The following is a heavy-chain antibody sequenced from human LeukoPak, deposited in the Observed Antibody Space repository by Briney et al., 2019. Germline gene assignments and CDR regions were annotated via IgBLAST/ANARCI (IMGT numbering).Heavy chain of an antibody. CDR2: MNPNSGNT. CDR1: GYTFTSYD. CDR3: ARLKDIVVVPADAFDI. J-gene: IGHJ3*02. V-gene: IGHV1-8*01. D-gene: IGHD2-2*01. Sequence: ASVKVSCKASGYTFTSYDINWVRQATGQGLGWMGWMNPNSGNTGYAQKFQGRVTMTRNTSISTAYMELSSLRSEDTAVYYCARLKDIVVVPADAFDIWGQGTMVTVSS.